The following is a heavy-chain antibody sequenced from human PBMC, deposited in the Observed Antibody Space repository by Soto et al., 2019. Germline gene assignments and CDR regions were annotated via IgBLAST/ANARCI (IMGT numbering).Heavy chain of an antibody. CDR3: AALEASLS. V-gene: IGHV3-74*01. CDR2: INIDGSST. D-gene: IGHD3-16*02. J-gene: IGHJ4*02. Sequence: PGGSLRLSCAASGFTFSSYWMHWVRQAPGKGLVWVSLINIDGSSTSYADSVKGRFTISRDNAKNTLSLQMNCLRAEDTAVYYCAALEASLSWGQGTLVTVSS. CDR1: GFTFSSYW.